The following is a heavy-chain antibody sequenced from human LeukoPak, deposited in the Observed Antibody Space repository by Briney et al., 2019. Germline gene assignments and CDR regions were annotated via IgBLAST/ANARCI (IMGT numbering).Heavy chain of an antibody. CDR2: INSDGRVS. CDR1: GFTVNTYL. CDR3: ARSYTYKFDA. D-gene: IGHD3-16*01. Sequence: GGSLGLSCAVCGFTVNTYLLHWVRQGPGAGLVWVSHINSDGRVSIYADSVRCRSTISKDGAKKTLYVEINNLRAEDTAVYYCARSYTYKFDAWGQGTLVIVSS. V-gene: IGHV3-74*01. J-gene: IGHJ4*02.